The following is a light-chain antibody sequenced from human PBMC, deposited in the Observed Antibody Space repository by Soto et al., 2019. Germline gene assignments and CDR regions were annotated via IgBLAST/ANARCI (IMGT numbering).Light chain of an antibody. CDR3: PKYTSPPPT. V-gene: IGKV1-27*01. CDR2: ATS. J-gene: IGKJ1*01. CDR1: QGIGDY. Sequence: DNQMTQSPASVSASEGDRVTITCRASQGIGDYLAWYQQKPGKAPKLLIYATSALQSGVPSRFSGSRSGTDFTLTISSLQPEDVATYYCPKYTSPPPTFGQGSMVDIK.